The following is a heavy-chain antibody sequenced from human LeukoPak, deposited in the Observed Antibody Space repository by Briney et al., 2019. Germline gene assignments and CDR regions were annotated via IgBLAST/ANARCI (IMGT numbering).Heavy chain of an antibody. Sequence: GGSLRLSCAASGFTFSSYAMRWVRQAPGQGLEWVSSISASGGSTYYADSVKGRFIISRDNSKNTVYLQMSSLRAEDTAVFYCATAYCTNGVCYYYFDYWGQGTLVTVSS. CDR2: ISASGGST. J-gene: IGHJ4*02. CDR3: ATAYCTNGVCYYYFDY. CDR1: GFTFSSYA. V-gene: IGHV3-23*01. D-gene: IGHD2-8*01.